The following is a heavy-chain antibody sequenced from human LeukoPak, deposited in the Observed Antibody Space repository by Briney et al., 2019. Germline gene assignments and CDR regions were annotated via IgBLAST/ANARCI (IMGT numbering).Heavy chain of an antibody. Sequence: GGSLRLSCAASGFTFSSYSMNWVRQAPGKGLEWVSSISSSSSYIYYTDSVKGRFTISRDNAKNSLYLQMNSLRAEDTAVYYCARDLSVGSKPDLGFDYWGQGTLVTVSS. CDR1: GFTFSSYS. J-gene: IGHJ4*02. CDR3: ARDLSVGSKPDLGFDY. D-gene: IGHD1-26*01. CDR2: ISSSSSYI. V-gene: IGHV3-21*01.